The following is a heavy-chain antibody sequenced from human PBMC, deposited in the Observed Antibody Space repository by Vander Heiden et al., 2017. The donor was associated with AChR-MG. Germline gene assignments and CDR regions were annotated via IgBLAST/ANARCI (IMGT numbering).Heavy chain of an antibody. D-gene: IGHD3-10*01. V-gene: IGHV1-69*04. CDR2: IIPMLNIV. J-gene: IGHJ5*02. CDR3: ATFQFGSGSFYAWFDP. CDR1: GGTFSSYG. Sequence: QVQLVQSGAEVKKPGSAVKVSCKASGGTFSSYGISWVRQAPGQGLEWMGRIIPMLNIVNYAQKLQGRVTITADKSTSTAYMELSSLTSEDTAVYYCATFQFGSGSFYAWFDPWGQGTLVTVSS.